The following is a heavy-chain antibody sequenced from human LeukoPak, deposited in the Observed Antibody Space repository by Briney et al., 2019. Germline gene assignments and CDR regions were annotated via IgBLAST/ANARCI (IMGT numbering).Heavy chain of an antibody. CDR1: GYTFTGYY. V-gene: IGHV1-2*02. CDR2: INPNSGDT. CDR3: AIKSSGSYEVIDS. D-gene: IGHD1-26*01. J-gene: IGHJ4*02. Sequence: ASVKVSCKASGYTFTGYYIHWVRQAPRQGLEWMGWINPNSGDTNYAQKFQGRVTMTRDTSISTAYMELSRLRSDDTAVFYCAIKSSGSYEVIDSWGQGTLVTVSS.